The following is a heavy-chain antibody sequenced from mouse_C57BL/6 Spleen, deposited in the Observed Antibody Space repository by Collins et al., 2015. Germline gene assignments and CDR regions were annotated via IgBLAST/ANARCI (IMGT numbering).Heavy chain of an antibody. Sequence: QVQLQQPGTELVRPGASVKLSCKASGYTFTSYWMHWVKQRPGQGLEWIGNINPSNGGTNYNEKFKSKATLTVDKSSSTAYMQLSSLTSEDSAVYYCARYEWYYYAMDYWGQGTSVTVSS. J-gene: IGHJ4*01. CDR3: ARYEWYYYAMDY. V-gene: IGHV1-53*01. CDR1: GYTFTSYW. D-gene: IGHD1-3*01. CDR2: INPSNGGT.